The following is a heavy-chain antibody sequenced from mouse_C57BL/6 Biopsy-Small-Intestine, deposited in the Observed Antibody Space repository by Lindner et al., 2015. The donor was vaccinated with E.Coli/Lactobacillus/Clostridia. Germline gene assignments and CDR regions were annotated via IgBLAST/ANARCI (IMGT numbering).Heavy chain of an antibody. CDR2: INPTGDGR. CDR1: GYIFTDHY. CDR3: ARDYSQRSGDYSSWWLDP. D-gene: IGHD2-13*01. Sequence: SVKVSCKASGYIFTDHYMHWVRQAPGQGLEWMGLINPTGDGRLYAKKFQGRVTLTRDTSTSTDYLELTRLTSEDTAVYHCARDYSQRSGDYSSWWLDPWGQGTLVTVSS. J-gene: IGHJ4*01. V-gene: IGHV1-18*01.